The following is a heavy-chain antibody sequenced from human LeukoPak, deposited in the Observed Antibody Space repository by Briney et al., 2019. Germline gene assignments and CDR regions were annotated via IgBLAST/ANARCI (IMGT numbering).Heavy chain of an antibody. CDR1: GFTFSSYA. Sequence: GGSLRLSCAASGFTFSSYAMHWVCQAPGKGLEWVAVIWYDGSNKYYADSVKGRFTISRDNSKNTLYLQMNSLRAEDTAVYYCARDPGGYYDSSGYYYVPPDYWGQGTLVTVSS. V-gene: IGHV3-33*08. CDR2: IWYDGSNK. J-gene: IGHJ4*02. D-gene: IGHD3-22*01. CDR3: ARDPGGYYDSSGYYYVPPDY.